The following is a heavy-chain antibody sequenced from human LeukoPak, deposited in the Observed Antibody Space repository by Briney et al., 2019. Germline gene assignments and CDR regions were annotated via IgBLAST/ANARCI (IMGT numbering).Heavy chain of an antibody. D-gene: IGHD3-22*01. CDR2: IIPILGTA. J-gene: IGHJ4*02. CDR3: ARTTYYYDSSGYYHLSLYYFHY. CDR1: GDTFSSYA. V-gene: IGHV1-69*05. Sequence: SVEVSCKAPGDTFSSYAISWVRQAPGQWLEWMGGIIPILGTANYAQKFQGRVTITTDESTSTAYMELSSLRSEDTAVYYCARTTYYYDSSGYYHLSLYYFHYWGQGTLVTVSS.